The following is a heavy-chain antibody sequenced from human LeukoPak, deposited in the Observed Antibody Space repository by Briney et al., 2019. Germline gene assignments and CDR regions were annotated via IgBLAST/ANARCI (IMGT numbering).Heavy chain of an antibody. Sequence: GGSLRLSCAASGFTFSSYWMSWVRQAPAKGLEWVANIKQDGSEKYYVDSVKGRFTISRDNAKNSLYLQMNSLRAEDTAVYYCARVRHSSGLPPFDPWGQGTLVTVSS. CDR3: ARVRHSSGLPPFDP. D-gene: IGHD6-19*01. J-gene: IGHJ5*02. V-gene: IGHV3-7*01. CDR2: IKQDGSEK. CDR1: GFTFSSYW.